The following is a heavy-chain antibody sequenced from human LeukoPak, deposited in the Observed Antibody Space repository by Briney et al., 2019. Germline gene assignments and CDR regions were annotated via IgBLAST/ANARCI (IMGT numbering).Heavy chain of an antibody. CDR1: GGTLSRYY. J-gene: IGHJ4*02. CDR2: IYYSGSN. CDR3: ARHAQQWLTYYFDY. D-gene: IGHD6-19*01. Sequence: SGTLSLTCTGSGGTLSRYYWSWIRQPPGKGLEGVGYIYYSGSNKYNPSLKSRGTISVDTYKNKISLKLSSVTAADTAVYYCARHAQQWLTYYFDYWGQGTLVTVSS. V-gene: IGHV4-59*08.